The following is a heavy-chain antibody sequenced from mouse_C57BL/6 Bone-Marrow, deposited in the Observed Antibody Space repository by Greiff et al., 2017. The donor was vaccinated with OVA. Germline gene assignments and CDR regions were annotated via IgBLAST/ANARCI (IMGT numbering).Heavy chain of an antibody. CDR1: GYTFTSYG. Sequence: QVQLKESGAELARPGASVKLSCKASGYTFTSYGISWVKQRTGQGLEWIGEIYPRSGNTYYNEKFKGKATLTADKSSSTAYMELRSLTSEDSAVYFCARRLLRSVDYFDYWGQGTTLTVSS. V-gene: IGHV1-81*01. D-gene: IGHD1-1*01. CDR2: IYPRSGNT. CDR3: ARRLLRSVDYFDY. J-gene: IGHJ2*01.